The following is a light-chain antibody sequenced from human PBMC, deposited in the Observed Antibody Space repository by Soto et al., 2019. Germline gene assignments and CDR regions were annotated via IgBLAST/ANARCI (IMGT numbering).Light chain of an antibody. V-gene: IGKV3-20*01. CDR2: GAS. CDR1: HSVGST. Sequence: ETVMTQSPATLSVSPGESATLSCRASHSVGSTLAWYQQKPGQAPRLLIYGASSRATGIPDRFSGSGSGTDFTLTISRLEPEDFAVYYCQQYGGTFGGGTKVDIK. CDR3: QQYGGT. J-gene: IGKJ4*01.